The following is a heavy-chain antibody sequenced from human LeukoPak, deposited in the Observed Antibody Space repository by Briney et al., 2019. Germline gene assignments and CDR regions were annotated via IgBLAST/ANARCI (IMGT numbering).Heavy chain of an antibody. CDR1: GFTFSSYG. J-gene: IGHJ4*02. CDR3: AKTTLAVAGNFDY. Sequence: GGSLRLSCAASGFTFSSYGMHWVRQAPGKGLEWVAFTSYDGINKYYVDSVKGRFAISRDNSKNTLYLQMNSLRPEDTAVYFCAKTTLAVAGNFDYWGQGTLVTVS. CDR2: TSYDGINK. V-gene: IGHV3-30*18. D-gene: IGHD6-19*01.